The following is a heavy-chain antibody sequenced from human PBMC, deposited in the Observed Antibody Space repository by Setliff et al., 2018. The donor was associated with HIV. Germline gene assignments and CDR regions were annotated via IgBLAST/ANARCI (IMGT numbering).Heavy chain of an antibody. CDR1: GGSITSSTYY. CDR3: AREADGIDF. D-gene: IGHD2-15*01. J-gene: IGHJ4*02. V-gene: IGHV4-39*02. Sequence: SETLSLTCTVSGGSITSSTYYWGWIRQPPGKGLEWIGIVHYTGNTYHNPSLKSRVTISVEVSKNQISLKLTAVPAADSAVYYCAREADGIDFWGQGTLVTSPQ. CDR2: VHYTGNT.